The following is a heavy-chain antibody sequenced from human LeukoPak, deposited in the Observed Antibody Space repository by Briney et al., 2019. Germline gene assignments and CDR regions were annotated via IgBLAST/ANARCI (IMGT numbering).Heavy chain of an antibody. CDR2: ISYSGPT. Sequence: PSETLALSCTASGVSISSYCWSWIRQPPGKGLEWIGYISYSGPTTYNPSHKSRVTISVHPSKNQLSQKLSSVTAADTAVYYCARGADSCGGDCYNYWGQGILVTVS. J-gene: IGHJ4*02. CDR3: ARGADSCGGDCYNY. CDR1: GVSISSYC. D-gene: IGHD2-21*02. V-gene: IGHV4-59*01.